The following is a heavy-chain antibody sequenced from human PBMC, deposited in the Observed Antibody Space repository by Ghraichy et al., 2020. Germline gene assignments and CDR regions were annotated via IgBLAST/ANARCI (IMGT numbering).Heavy chain of an antibody. CDR2: IYTSGTT. CDR3: ARDKGNLVPAWLYYYYMDV. CDR1: GDSIHSSY. J-gene: IGHJ6*03. V-gene: IGHV4-4*07. Sequence: SETLSLTCTVSGDSIHSSYWSWIRQPAGKGLEWIGRIYTSGTTNYNPSLKSRVTMSVDTSKNQFSLKLSSVTAADTAVYYCARDKGNLVPAWLYYYYMDVWGKGTTVTVSS. D-gene: IGHD2-2*01.